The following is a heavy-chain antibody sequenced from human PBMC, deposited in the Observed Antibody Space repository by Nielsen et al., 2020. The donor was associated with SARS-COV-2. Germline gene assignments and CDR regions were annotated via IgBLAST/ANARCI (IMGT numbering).Heavy chain of an antibody. CDR3: ARESVTGTDAFDI. CDR2: INHSGST. J-gene: IGHJ3*02. CDR1: GGSFSGYY. Sequence: SETLSLTCAVYGGSFSGYYWSWIRQPPGKGLEWIGEINHSGSTNYNPSPKSRVTISVDTSKNQFSLKLSSVTAADTAVYYCARESVTGTDAFDIWGQGTVVTVSS. D-gene: IGHD6-19*01. V-gene: IGHV4-34*01.